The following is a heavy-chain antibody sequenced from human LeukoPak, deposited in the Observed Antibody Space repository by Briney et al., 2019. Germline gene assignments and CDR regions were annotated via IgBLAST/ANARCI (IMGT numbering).Heavy chain of an antibody. J-gene: IGHJ4*02. CDR3: ARDTPYSSGGSHDY. Sequence: GVSLRLSCAASGFTVSSNYMSWVRQAPGKGLEWVSVIYSGGSTYYADSVKGRFTISRDNSKNTLYLQMNSLRAEDTAVYYCARDTPYSSGGSHDYWGQGTLVTVSS. CDR1: GFTVSSNY. D-gene: IGHD6-19*01. CDR2: IYSGGST. V-gene: IGHV3-53*01.